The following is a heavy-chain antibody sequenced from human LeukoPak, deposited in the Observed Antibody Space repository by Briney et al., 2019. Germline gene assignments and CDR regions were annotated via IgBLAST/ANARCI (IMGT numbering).Heavy chain of an antibody. CDR2: ISGSGGST. CDR3: AKVPLIAAPKHFDY. Sequence: PGGTLRLSCAASGLTFSSYGMSWVRQAPGKGLEWVSVISGSGGSTYYADSVKGRFTISRDNSKNALYLQMNSLRVEDTAVYYCAKVPLIAAPKHFDYWGQGTLVTVSS. J-gene: IGHJ4*02. V-gene: IGHV3-23*01. D-gene: IGHD6-13*01. CDR1: GLTFSSYG.